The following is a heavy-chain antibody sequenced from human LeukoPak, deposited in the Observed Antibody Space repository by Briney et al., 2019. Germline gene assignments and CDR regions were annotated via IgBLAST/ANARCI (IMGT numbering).Heavy chain of an antibody. CDR2: TYYRSKWYN. D-gene: IGHD2-15*01. CDR3: ARAVVAATEDAFDI. V-gene: IGHV6-1*01. Sequence: SQTLSLTCAISGDSVSSNSAAWNWIRPSPSRGLEWLGRTYYRSKWYNDYAVSVKSRITINPDTSKNQFSLQLNSVTPEDTAVYYCARAVVAATEDAFDIWGQGTMVTVSS. J-gene: IGHJ3*02. CDR1: GDSVSSNSAA.